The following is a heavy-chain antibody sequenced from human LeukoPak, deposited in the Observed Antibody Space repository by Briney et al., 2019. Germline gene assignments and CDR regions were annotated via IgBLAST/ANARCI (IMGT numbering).Heavy chain of an antibody. D-gene: IGHD4-11*01. Sequence: GGSLRLSCAASAFTFSFYWMSWVRQAPGKGLENVANIKQDGSEKNYVDSVQGRFTISRDNAKNSLNLQMNSLRAGDTAIYYCATTVAGYFHRWGQGTLVTVSS. V-gene: IGHV3-7*01. CDR2: IKQDGSEK. CDR3: ATTVAGYFHR. CDR1: AFTFSFYW. J-gene: IGHJ1*01.